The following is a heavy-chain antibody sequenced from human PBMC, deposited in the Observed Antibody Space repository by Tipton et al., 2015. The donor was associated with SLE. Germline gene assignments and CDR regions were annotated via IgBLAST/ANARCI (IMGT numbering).Heavy chain of an antibody. D-gene: IGHD3-3*01. J-gene: IGHJ4*02. CDR3: GGGSSTIFGVVIPPLDY. CDR1: GGSISSGGYS. Sequence: TLSLTCAVSGGSISSGGYSWSWIRQPPGKGLEWIGYIYYSGSTYYNPSLKSRLTISVDTSKNQFSLKLSSVTAADTAVYFCGGGSSTIFGVVIPPLDYWGQGTLVTVSS. CDR2: IYYSGST. V-gene: IGHV4-30-4*08.